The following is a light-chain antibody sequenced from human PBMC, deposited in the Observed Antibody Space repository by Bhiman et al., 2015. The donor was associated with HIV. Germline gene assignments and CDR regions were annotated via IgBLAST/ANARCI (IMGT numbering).Light chain of an antibody. V-gene: IGLV2-23*02. J-gene: IGLJ2*01. Sequence: QSALTQPASVSGSPGQSITISCTGTGSDVGGYNHVSWYQQHPGKAPKLIIYDVAKRPSGVSNRFSGSKSGNTASLTISGLQAVDEGDYYCCSYVGSSTYVVFGGGTKLSVL. CDR3: CSYVGSSTYVV. CDR2: DVA. CDR1: GSDVGGYNH.